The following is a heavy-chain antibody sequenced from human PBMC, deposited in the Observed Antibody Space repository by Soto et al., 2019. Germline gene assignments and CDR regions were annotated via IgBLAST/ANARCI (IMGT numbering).Heavy chain of an antibody. CDR3: ATNIAVAGRGYYYYYGMDV. CDR1: GYTLTELS. V-gene: IGHV1-24*01. J-gene: IGHJ6*02. CDR2: FDPEDGET. D-gene: IGHD6-19*01. Sequence: ASVKVSCKVSGYTLTELSMHWVRQAPGKGLEWMGGFDPEDGETIYAQKFQGRVTMTEDTSTDTAYMELSSLRSEDTAVYYCATNIAVAGRGYYYYYGMDVWGQGTKVTGSS.